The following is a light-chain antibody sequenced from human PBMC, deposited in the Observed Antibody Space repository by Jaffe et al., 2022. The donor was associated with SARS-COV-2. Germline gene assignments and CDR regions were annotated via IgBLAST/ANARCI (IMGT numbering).Light chain of an antibody. Sequence: QSALTQPASVSGSPGRSITISCTGSNNDVGGFDYVSWYQRHPDRAPIPIIYDVTDRPSGVSDRFSGSKSGNTAFLTISGLQAEDEADYFCGSYSNSSALERVFGGGTRLTVL. CDR1: NNDVGGFDY. CDR2: DVT. V-gene: IGLV2-14*03. CDR3: GSYSNSSALERV. J-gene: IGLJ3*02.